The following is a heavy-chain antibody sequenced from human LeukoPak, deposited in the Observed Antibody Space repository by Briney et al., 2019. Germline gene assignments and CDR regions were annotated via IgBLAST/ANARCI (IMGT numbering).Heavy chain of an antibody. J-gene: IGHJ4*02. CDR1: GGSISGYY. D-gene: IGHD5-12*01. V-gene: IGHV4-4*07. CDR2: IYTSGST. Sequence: SETLSLTCDVSGGSISGYYWSWIRQPAGKGLEWIGRIYTSGSTNYNPSLKSRVTMSVDTSKNQFSLKLSSVTAADTAVYYCARDPRGNSGYDLGFDYWGQGTLVTVSS. CDR3: ARDPRGNSGYDLGFDY.